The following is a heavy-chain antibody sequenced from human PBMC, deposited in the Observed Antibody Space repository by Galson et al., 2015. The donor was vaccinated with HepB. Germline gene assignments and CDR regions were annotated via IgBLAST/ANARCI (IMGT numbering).Heavy chain of an antibody. CDR2: ISYDGSNK. V-gene: IGHV3-30*18. D-gene: IGHD1-26*01. CDR3: AKSEWELRNWYFDL. J-gene: IGHJ2*01. Sequence: FSSYGMHWVRQAPGKGLEWVAVISYDGSNKYYADSVKGRFTISRDNSKNTLYLQMNSLRAEDTAVYYCAKSEWELRNWYFDLWGRGTLVTVSS. CDR1: FSSYG.